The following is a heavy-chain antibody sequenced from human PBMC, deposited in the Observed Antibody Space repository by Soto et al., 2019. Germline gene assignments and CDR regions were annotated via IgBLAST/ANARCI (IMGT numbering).Heavy chain of an antibody. D-gene: IGHD5-12*01. CDR2: IHNNGTT. CDR1: GGSIESGGYY. V-gene: IGHV4-31*03. CDR3: YIEATDFYCFDS. Sequence: PSETLSLTCTVSGGSIESGGYYWSWIRQHPAEGLEWIGYIHNNGTTYYNPSLTGRVSISADRSKNQFSLNVYSVNAADTGVYFFYIEATDFYCFDSWGQGILVTVSS. J-gene: IGHJ5*01.